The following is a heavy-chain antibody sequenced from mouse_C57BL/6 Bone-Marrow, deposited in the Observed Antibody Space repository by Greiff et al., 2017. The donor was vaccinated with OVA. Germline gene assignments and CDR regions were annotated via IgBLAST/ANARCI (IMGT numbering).Heavy chain of an antibody. J-gene: IGHJ1*03. D-gene: IGHD1-1*01. CDR2: IYPGDGDT. CDR3: ARSLYGSVWDIDG. Sequence: VQLQQSGPELVKPGASVKISCKASGYAFSSSWMNWVKQRPGQGLEWIGRIYPGDGDTNYNGKFKGKATVTADKSSSTAYMQLSSLTSEDSAVYFCARSLYGSVWDIDGWGTGTTVTVSS. V-gene: IGHV1-82*01. CDR1: GYAFSSSW.